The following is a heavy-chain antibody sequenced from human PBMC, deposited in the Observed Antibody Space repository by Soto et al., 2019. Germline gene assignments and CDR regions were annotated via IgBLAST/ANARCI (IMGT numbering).Heavy chain of an antibody. D-gene: IGHD3-22*01. V-gene: IGHV1-18*01. CDR2: ISGYNGNT. CDR3: ARERYYYDSSGTGGTEFDC. J-gene: IGHJ4*02. CDR1: GYTFNMHG. Sequence: QVQLVQSGPEEKKPGASVKVSCKASGYTFNMHGISWVRQAPGQGLEGMGWISGYNGNTDYAHKLQGRATLTTDISTSTAYMELTSMRPDDTAVYYCARERYYYDSSGTGGTEFDCWGQGPLVTVSS.